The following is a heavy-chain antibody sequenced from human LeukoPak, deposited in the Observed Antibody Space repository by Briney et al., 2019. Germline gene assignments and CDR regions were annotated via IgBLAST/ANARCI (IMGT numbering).Heavy chain of an antibody. CDR3: ARVDNNGGNTLYFDY. Sequence: SETLSLTCAVSGGSISSGGYSWSWIRQPPGKGLEWIGYIYHSGSTYYNPSLKSRVTISVGRSKNQFSLKLSSVTAADTAVYYCARVDNNGGNTLYFDYWGQGTLVTVSS. J-gene: IGHJ4*02. CDR1: GGSISSGGYS. CDR2: IYHSGST. V-gene: IGHV4-30-2*01. D-gene: IGHD4-23*01.